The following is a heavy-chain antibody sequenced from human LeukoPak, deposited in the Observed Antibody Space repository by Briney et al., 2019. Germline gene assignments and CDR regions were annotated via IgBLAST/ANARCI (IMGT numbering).Heavy chain of an antibody. V-gene: IGHV3-23*01. CDR2: ISGSGGST. J-gene: IGHJ4*02. CDR1: GFTFSSYA. Sequence: GGSLRLSCAASGFTFSSYAMSWVRQAPGKGLEWVSAISGSGGSTYYADSVKGRFTISRDNSKNTLYLQMNSLRAEDTAVYYCAKAYGSGSYPLYYFDYWGQGTLVTVSS. CDR3: AKAYGSGSYPLYYFDY. D-gene: IGHD3-10*01.